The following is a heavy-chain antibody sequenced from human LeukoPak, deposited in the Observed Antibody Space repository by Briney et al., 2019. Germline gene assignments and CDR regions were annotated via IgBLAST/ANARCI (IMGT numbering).Heavy chain of an antibody. CDR3: ARAAGGYGSGSYYNGDGGRRSYYYYYYMDV. Sequence: SETLSLTCTVSGGSISSYYRSWIRQPAGRGLEWIGRIYTSGSTNYNPSLKSRVTISVDTSKNQFSLKLSSVTAADTAVYYCARAAGGYGSGSYYNGDGGRRSYYYYYYMDVWGKGTTVTISS. CDR2: IYTSGST. CDR1: GGSISSYY. J-gene: IGHJ6*03. D-gene: IGHD3-10*01. V-gene: IGHV4-4*07.